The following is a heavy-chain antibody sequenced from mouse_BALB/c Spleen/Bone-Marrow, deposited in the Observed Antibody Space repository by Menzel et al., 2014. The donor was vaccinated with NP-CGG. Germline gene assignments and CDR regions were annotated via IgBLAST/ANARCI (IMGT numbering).Heavy chain of an antibody. Sequence: EVKLVESGGGLVQPGGSLKVSCAASGFDFSRFWMSWVRQAPGKGLEWIGEINPDSSTINYRPSLKDKFIISRDSAKNTLYLQMSKVRSEDTALYYCARRYGSSYHYWYFDVWGAGTTVTVSS. CDR2: INPDSSTI. J-gene: IGHJ1*01. D-gene: IGHD1-1*01. CDR3: ARRYGSSYHYWYFDV. CDR1: GFDFSRFW. V-gene: IGHV4-1*02.